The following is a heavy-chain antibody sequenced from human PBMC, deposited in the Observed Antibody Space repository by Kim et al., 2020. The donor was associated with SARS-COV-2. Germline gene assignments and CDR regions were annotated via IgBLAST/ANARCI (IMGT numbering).Heavy chain of an antibody. Sequence: YSPSFQGQVTISADKSIRTAYLQWSDLKASDTAMYYCARTPSMVRGFWSDYWGQGTLVTVSS. J-gene: IGHJ4*02. D-gene: IGHD3-10*01. V-gene: IGHV5-51*01. CDR3: ARTPSMVRGFWSDY.